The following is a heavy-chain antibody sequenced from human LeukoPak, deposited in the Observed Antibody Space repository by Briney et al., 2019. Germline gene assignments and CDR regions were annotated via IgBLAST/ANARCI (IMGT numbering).Heavy chain of an antibody. J-gene: IGHJ6*03. CDR2: IIPIFGTA. CDR3: ATNDILTGYNYYYYMDV. V-gene: IGHV1-69*06. Sequence: ASVKVCCKASGGTFSSYAISWVRQAPGQGLEWMGGIIPIFGTANYAQKFQGRVTITADKSTSTAYMELSSLRSEDTAVYYCATNDILTGYNYYYYMDVWGKGTTVTVSS. CDR1: GGTFSSYA. D-gene: IGHD3-9*01.